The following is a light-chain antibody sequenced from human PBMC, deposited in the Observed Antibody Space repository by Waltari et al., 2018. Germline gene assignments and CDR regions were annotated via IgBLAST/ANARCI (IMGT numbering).Light chain of an antibody. V-gene: IGLV1-44*01. CDR3: EAWDDSLNGPV. CDR1: TSTSGINH. J-gene: IGLJ3*02. CDR2: NND. Sequence: QSVLPHPPPPSGTPGHRSPLSCSGSTSTSGINHVNWYHQVPGTAPKLLMYNNDQRPSGVPDRFSGSKSATSASLAISGLQSEDEADYFCEAWDDSLNGPVFGGGTKLTVL.